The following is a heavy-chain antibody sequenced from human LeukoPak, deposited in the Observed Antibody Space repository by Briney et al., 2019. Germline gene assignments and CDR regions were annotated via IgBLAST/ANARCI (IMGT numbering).Heavy chain of an antibody. CDR2: VHFSGST. D-gene: IGHD1-26*01. J-gene: IGHJ4*02. V-gene: IGHV4-59*01. Sequence: SETLSLTCTVSDASISGYYWSWIRQPPGKGLEWIGSVHFSGSTNYNPSLRSRVTISVDTSKNQLSLKLSSVTAADTAVYYCARDLGGIYFDYWGQGTLVTVSS. CDR3: ARDLGGIYFDY. CDR1: DASISGYY.